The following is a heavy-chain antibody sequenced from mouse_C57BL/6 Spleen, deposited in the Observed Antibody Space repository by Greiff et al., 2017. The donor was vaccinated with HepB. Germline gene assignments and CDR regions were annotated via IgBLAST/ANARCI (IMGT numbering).Heavy chain of an antibody. CDR2: ISSGGSYT. D-gene: IGHD2-12*01. CDR3: ARRGYSLDY. V-gene: IGHV5-6*02. Sequence: EVKLMESGGDLVKPGGSLKLSCAASGFTFSSYGMSWVRQTPDKRLEWVATISSGGSYTYYPDSVKGRFTISRENAKNTLYLQMSSLKSEDTAMYYCARRGYSLDYWGQGTTLTVSS. CDR1: GFTFSSYG. J-gene: IGHJ2*01.